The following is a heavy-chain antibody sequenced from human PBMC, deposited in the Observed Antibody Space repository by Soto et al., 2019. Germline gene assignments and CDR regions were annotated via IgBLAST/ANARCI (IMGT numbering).Heavy chain of an antibody. CDR3: ARFRSVGMPRSQGDA. Sequence: PGGPPALTCDVSGYAISSVFYWAWIRQPPGKRLEWIGNIYHSGTTYYNPSLKSRVTMSVDTSKNQFSLRLSSVTAADTAVFYCARFRSVGMPRSQGDAWGQGNLVTVS. D-gene: IGHD2-15*01. V-gene: IGHV4-38-2*01. CDR2: IYHSGTT. J-gene: IGHJ5*02. CDR1: GYAISSVFY.